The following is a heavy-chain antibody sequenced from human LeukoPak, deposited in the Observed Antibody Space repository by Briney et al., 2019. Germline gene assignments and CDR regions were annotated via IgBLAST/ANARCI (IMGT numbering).Heavy chain of an antibody. D-gene: IGHD1-14*01. J-gene: IGHJ5*02. CDR1: GFTFSIYG. Sequence: GGSLRLSCAASGFTFSIYGMLWVRQAPGKGLQWVAFIRYDGNKKFYAESVKGRFTISRDDSKNMLFLQMNNLRTDDTALYCCVKDNPLDHWGQGTLVTVSS. CDR3: VKDNPLDH. V-gene: IGHV3-30*02. CDR2: IRYDGNKK.